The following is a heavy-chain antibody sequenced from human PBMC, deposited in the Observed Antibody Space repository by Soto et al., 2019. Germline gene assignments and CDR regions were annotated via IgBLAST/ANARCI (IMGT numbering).Heavy chain of an antibody. CDR3: VRQGIGVLHGLVDV. J-gene: IGHJ6*02. CDR2: IHNSGSP. V-gene: IGHV4-30-4*01. D-gene: IGHD1-26*01. Sequence: PSETLSLTCSVSGASIYNGGYFWSWIRQSPGKGLEWIGHIHNSGSPYNNPSLKSRVTISADASKKQFSLTLSSVTAADTAVYYCVRQGIGVLHGLVDVWGRGTTVTVSS. CDR1: GASIYNGGYF.